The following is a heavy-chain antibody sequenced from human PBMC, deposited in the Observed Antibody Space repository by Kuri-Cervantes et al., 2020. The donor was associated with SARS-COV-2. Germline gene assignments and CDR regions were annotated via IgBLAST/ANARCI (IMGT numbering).Heavy chain of an antibody. J-gene: IGHJ4*02. Sequence: GESLKISCAASGFTLGNHGMHWVRQAPGKGLEWLAVISTDGTITHYADSVKGRFTISRVNSKSTLYLEMNSLRDEDTGVYYCAKETGAAGSSWMSYFDNWGLGTQVTVSS. CDR2: ISTDGTIT. D-gene: IGHD6-13*01. CDR3: AKETGAAGSSWMSYFDN. V-gene: IGHV3-30*18. CDR1: GFTLGNHG.